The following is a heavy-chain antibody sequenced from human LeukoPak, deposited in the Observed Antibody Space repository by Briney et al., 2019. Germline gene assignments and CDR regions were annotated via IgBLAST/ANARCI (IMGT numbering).Heavy chain of an antibody. CDR2: IKNAGDDP. CDR1: GFTFSIYY. CDR3: ARGGYGHNMDV. J-gene: IGHJ6*03. Sequence: GGSLRLSCVRSGFTFSIYYTYCVRQAPGKGGVCVSRIKNAGDDPIYADSVKGRFTISRDNAKHTLYLQMNSLRAEDTAVYYCARGGYGHNMDVWGEGTTVTVSS. D-gene: IGHD3-10*01. V-gene: IGHV3-74*01.